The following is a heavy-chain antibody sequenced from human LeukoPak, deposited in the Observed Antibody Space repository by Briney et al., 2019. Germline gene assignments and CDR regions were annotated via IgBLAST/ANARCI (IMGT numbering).Heavy chain of an antibody. J-gene: IGHJ3*02. V-gene: IGHV1-2*02. Sequence: VASMKVSCKASGYSFTGYYIHWVRQAPGQGLEWMGWINPDGGVTKSAQNFQGRVTMTRDKSINTVYMELSGLTSDDTALYYCARVGSFLNHDAFDIWGQGTMVTVSS. CDR2: INPDGGVT. CDR1: GYSFTGYY. CDR3: ARVGSFLNHDAFDI. D-gene: IGHD3-10*01.